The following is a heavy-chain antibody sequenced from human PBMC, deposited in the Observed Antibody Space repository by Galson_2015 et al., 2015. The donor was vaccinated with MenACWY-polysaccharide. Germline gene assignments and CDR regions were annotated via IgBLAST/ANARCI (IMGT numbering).Heavy chain of an antibody. J-gene: IGHJ4*02. CDR2: IYSGGST. V-gene: IGHV3-53*01. D-gene: IGHD2-2*01. Sequence: SLRLSCAASGLTVSDNYLSWVRRAPGKGLEWVSVIYSGGSTYYADSVKGRFTISRDNSKNTVYLQVNSLRAEDTAVYYCASAGSDCTSTSCYRPFDYWGQGTLVTVSS. CDR1: GLTVSDNY. CDR3: ASAGSDCTSTSCYRPFDY.